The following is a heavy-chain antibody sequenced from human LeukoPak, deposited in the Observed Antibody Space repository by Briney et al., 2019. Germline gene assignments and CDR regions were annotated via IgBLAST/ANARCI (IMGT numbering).Heavy chain of an antibody. Sequence: SGGSLRLSCVASGITVSTYGMSWVRQAPGQGLEWVSALSGSGSSTYYADSVKGRFTISRDNSRNTLSLQMNSLRAEDTAVYYCAKDRVQDGYYSLDYWGQGTLVTVPS. CDR2: LSGSGSST. D-gene: IGHD3-3*01. CDR1: GITVSTYG. CDR3: AKDRVQDGYYSLDY. V-gene: IGHV3-23*01. J-gene: IGHJ4*02.